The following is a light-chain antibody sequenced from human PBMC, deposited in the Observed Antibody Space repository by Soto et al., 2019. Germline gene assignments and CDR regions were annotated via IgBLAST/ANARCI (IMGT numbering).Light chain of an antibody. J-gene: IGKJ5*01. Sequence: EIVLTQSPGTLSLSPGERATLSCRASQSFNSIYLAWYQQKPGQAPRLLISGASNRATGIPDRFSGSGSATDFTLTISRLEPEDFALYYCQQYGDSPITFGQGTRLET. CDR1: QSFNSIY. CDR2: GAS. CDR3: QQYGDSPIT. V-gene: IGKV3-20*01.